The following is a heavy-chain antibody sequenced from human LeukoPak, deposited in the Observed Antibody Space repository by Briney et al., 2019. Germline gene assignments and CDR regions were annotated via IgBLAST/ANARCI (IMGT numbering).Heavy chain of an antibody. V-gene: IGHV3-30*18. J-gene: IGHJ4*02. D-gene: IGHD6-19*01. CDR1: GFTFSSYG. CDR2: ISYDGSNK. CDR3: AKGGGIAVADLFDY. Sequence: PGGSLRLSCAASGFTFSSYGMPWVRQAPGKGLEWVAVISYDGSNKYYADSVKGRFTISRDNSKNTLYLQMNSLRAEDTAVYYCAKGGGIAVADLFDYWGQGTLVTVSS.